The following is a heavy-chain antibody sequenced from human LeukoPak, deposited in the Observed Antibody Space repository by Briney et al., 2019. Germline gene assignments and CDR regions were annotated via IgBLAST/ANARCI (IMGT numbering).Heavy chain of an antibody. D-gene: IGHD4-17*01. V-gene: IGHV4-30-4*01. Sequence: SQTLSLTCTVSGGSINSSDYNWNGIRQPPGKGLEWIGYIYYSGSTNYNPSLKSRVTISLDKSKNQFSLKLSSVTAADTAVYYCARDGSLRVTTGGYFDYWGQGTLVTVSS. CDR3: ARDGSLRVTTGGYFDY. J-gene: IGHJ4*02. CDR1: GGSINSSDYN. CDR2: IYYSGST.